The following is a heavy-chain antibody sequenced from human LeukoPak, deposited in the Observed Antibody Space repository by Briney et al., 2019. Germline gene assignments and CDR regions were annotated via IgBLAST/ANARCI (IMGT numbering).Heavy chain of an antibody. D-gene: IGHD3-22*01. Sequence: GSLRLSCAASGFTVSSNYMSWVRQAPGKGLEWVSVIYSGGSTYYADSVKGRFTISRDNSKNTLYLQMNSLRAEDTAVYYCARYQSDSYYYDSGGLDAFDIWGQGTMVTVSS. V-gene: IGHV3-66*01. CDR1: GFTVSSNY. J-gene: IGHJ3*02. CDR2: IYSGGST. CDR3: ARYQSDSYYYDSGGLDAFDI.